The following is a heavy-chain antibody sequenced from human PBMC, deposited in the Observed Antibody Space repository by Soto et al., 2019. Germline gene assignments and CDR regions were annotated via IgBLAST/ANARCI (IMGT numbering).Heavy chain of an antibody. Sequence: ASVKVSCKASGYTFTSYGISWVRQAPGQGLEWMGWISPNSGNTNYAQKFQGWVTMTRDTSISTAYMELSRLRSDDTAVYYCARDGGYYDFWSGYSLAGMDVWGQGTTVTVSS. D-gene: IGHD3-3*01. CDR1: GYTFTSYG. V-gene: IGHV1-2*04. CDR2: ISPNSGNT. J-gene: IGHJ6*02. CDR3: ARDGGYYDFWSGYSLAGMDV.